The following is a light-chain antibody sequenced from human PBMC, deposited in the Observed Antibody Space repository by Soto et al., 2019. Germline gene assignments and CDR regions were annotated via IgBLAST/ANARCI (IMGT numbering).Light chain of an antibody. Sequence: QSVLTQPPSASGTPGQRVTISCSGSSSNIGSNFAYWYQQLPGTAPKLLIYNNNQRPSGVPDRFSGFKSGTSASLAISGLRSEDEADFYCAAWDDSLRGRVFGTGTKVTVL. J-gene: IGLJ1*01. CDR3: AAWDDSLRGRV. CDR1: SSNIGSNF. V-gene: IGLV1-47*02. CDR2: NNN.